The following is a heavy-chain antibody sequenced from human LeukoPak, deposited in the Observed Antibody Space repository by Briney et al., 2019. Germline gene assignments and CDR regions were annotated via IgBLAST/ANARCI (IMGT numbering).Heavy chain of an antibody. J-gene: IGHJ5*02. CDR2: ISRDGSNE. V-gene: IGHV3-30*04. D-gene: IGHD2-2*01. CDR3: AKDAYCGSAACYGWFDP. Sequence: HAGGSLRLSCAASGFSFGIYAMHWVHQTPGKGLEWVAIISRDGSNEYYADSVKGGFTISRDNSKNMLYVPLNSLRAEDTGISYCAKDAYCGSAACYGWFDPWGQGTLVTVSS. CDR1: GFSFGIYA.